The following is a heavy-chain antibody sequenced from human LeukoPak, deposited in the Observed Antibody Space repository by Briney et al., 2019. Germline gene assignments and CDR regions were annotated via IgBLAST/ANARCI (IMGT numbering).Heavy chain of an antibody. V-gene: IGHV4-59*01. CDR3: ARGGTGTRYNWFDP. CDR2: IYYSGST. J-gene: IGHJ5*02. CDR1: GFTFSSYS. Sequence: GSLRLSCAASGFTFSSYSMNWIRQPPGKGLEWIGYIYYSGSTNYNPSLKSRVTISVDTSKNQFSLKLSSVTAADTAVYYCARGGTGTRYNWFDPWGQGTLVTVSS. D-gene: IGHD1-1*01.